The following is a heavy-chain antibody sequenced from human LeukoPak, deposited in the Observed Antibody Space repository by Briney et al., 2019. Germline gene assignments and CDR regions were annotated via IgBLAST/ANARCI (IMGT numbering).Heavy chain of an antibody. CDR2: LSASGGLT. Sequence: PGGSLRLSCAASGFTFSSYAMSWVRQAPGKGLEWVSGLSASGGLTYYADSVKGRFTISRDNSKNTLYLQMNSLRADDTAVYYCARDFRFLEDYWGQGTLVTVSS. CDR1: GFTFSSYA. V-gene: IGHV3-23*01. CDR3: ARDFRFLEDY. J-gene: IGHJ4*02. D-gene: IGHD3-3*01.